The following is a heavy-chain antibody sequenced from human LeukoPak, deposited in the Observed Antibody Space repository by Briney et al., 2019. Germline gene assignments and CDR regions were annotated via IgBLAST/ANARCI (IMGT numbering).Heavy chain of an antibody. CDR3: ARDLNPCSGGSCQRWNYFDY. V-gene: IGHV4-59*12. D-gene: IGHD2-15*01. J-gene: IGHJ4*02. CDR1: GGSITSYF. CDR2: IYYTESP. Sequence: SETLSLTCTVSGGSITSYFWSWVRQPPGKGLEWIGYIYYTESPNYNPSLKSRLTISVDTSKNQFSLKLSSVTAADTAVYYCARDLNPCSGGSCQRWNYFDYWGQGTLVTVSS.